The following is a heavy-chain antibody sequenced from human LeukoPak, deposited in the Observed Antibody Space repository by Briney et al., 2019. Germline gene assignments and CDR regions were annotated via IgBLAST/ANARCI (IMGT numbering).Heavy chain of an antibody. V-gene: IGHV1-18*01. J-gene: IGHJ6*02. Sequence: GASVKVSCKASGYTFTSYGISWVRQAPGQGLEWMGWISAYNGNTNYAQKLQGRVTMTTDTSTSTAYMELRSLRSDDTAVYYCARVAYFDWLLSLYYYYGMDVWGQGTTVTVSS. CDR2: ISAYNGNT. CDR3: ARVAYFDWLLSLYYYYGMDV. D-gene: IGHD3-9*01. CDR1: GYTFTSYG.